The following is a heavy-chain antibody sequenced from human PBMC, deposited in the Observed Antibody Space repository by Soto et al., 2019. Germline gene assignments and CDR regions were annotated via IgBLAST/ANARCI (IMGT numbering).Heavy chain of an antibody. V-gene: IGHV1-8*01. CDR2: MNPNSGNT. Sequence: ASVKVSCKASGYTFTSYDINWVRQATGQGLEWMGWMNPNSGNTGYAQKFQGRVTMTRNTSISTAYMELSSLRSEDTAVYYCARGPYIVVVPAAIGSEYYYYMDVWGKGTTVTVSS. CDR3: ARGPYIVVVPAAIGSEYYYYMDV. CDR1: GYTFTSYD. J-gene: IGHJ6*03. D-gene: IGHD2-2*01.